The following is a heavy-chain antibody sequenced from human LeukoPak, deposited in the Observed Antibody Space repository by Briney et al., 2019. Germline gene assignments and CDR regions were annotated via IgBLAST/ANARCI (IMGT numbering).Heavy chain of an antibody. CDR1: GYTFTDYY. J-gene: IGHJ4*02. CDR2: INPYSGGT. V-gene: IGHV1-2*02. CDR3: ARIRGGNNYHFDY. D-gene: IGHD1-26*01. Sequence: ASVKVSCKASGYTFTDYYMHWVRQAPGQGLEWMGWINPYSGGTNYAQNFQGRVTMTRDTSISTGYMEPSRLGSDDTAVYYCARIRGGNNYHFDYWGQGTLVTVSS.